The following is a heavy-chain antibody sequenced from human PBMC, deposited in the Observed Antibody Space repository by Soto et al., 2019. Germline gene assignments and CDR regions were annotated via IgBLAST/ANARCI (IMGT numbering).Heavy chain of an antibody. D-gene: IGHD3-3*01. Sequence: QVQLQESGPGLVKPSETLSLTCTVSGGSISSYYWSWIRQPPGKGLEWIGYIYYSGSTNYNPSLQSRVTIAVDTSKNQFALKLSSVTAADTAVYYCASVPVDDFTGYGMDVWGQGTTVTVSS. CDR1: GGSISSYY. CDR2: IYYSGST. J-gene: IGHJ6*02. V-gene: IGHV4-59*01. CDR3: ASVPVDDFTGYGMDV.